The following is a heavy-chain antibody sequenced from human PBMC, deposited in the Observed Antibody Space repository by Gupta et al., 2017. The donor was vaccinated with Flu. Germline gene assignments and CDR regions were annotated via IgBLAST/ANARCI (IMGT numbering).Heavy chain of an antibody. J-gene: IGHJ4*02. CDR3: ARGSVDRNTWWFY. CDR1: GYMFTTYY. V-gene: IGHV1-46*01. CDR2: VNPSDGST. D-gene: IGHD2-8*02. Sequence: QVELVQSGAEVKKPGASVTVSCKTSGYMFTTYYMHWVRQAPGQRPEWMGVVNPSDGSTTYPQKFQGRVTMTRDTSTSTVYMEMSSLRVEDTAIYYCARGSVDRNTWWFYWGQGTLVTVSS.